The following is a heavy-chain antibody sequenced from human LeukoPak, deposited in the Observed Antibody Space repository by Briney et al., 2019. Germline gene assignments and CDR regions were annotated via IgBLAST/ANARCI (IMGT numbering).Heavy chain of an antibody. D-gene: IGHD4-17*01. CDR1: GYSFTSYW. CDR2: IDPSDSYT. CDR3: ARQKATVTPSFDY. J-gene: IGHJ4*02. V-gene: IGHV5-10-1*01. Sequence: GASLKISCKGSGYSFTSYWISWVRQVPGKGLEWMGRIDPSDSYTNYSPSFQGHVTISADKSISTAYLQWSSLKASDTAMYYCARQKATVTPSFDYWGQGTLVTVSS.